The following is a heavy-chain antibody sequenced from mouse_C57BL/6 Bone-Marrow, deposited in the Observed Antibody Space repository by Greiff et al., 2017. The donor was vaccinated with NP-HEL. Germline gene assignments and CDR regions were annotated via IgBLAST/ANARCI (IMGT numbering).Heavy chain of an antibody. V-gene: IGHV6-3*01. D-gene: IGHD1-1*01. CDR2: IRLKSDNYAT. CDR3: TFITTVVATRNYYFDY. Sequence: EVKLEESGGGLVQPGGSMKLSCVASGFTFSNYWMNWVRQSPEKGLEWVAQIRLKSDNYATHYAESVKGRFTISRDDSKSSVYLQMNNLRAEDTGIYYCTFITTVVATRNYYFDYWGQGTTLTVSS. J-gene: IGHJ2*01. CDR1: GFTFSNYW.